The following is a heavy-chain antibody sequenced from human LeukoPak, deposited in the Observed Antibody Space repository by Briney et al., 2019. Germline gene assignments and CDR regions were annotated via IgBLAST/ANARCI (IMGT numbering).Heavy chain of an antibody. CDR3: ASSSRPDAFDI. Sequence: SETLSLTCIVSGGSISSTSYYWGWIRQPPGKGLEWIGNIYYSGSTDYNPSLKSRVTMSVDTSKNQFSLKLSSVTAADTAVYYCASSSRPDAFDIWGQGTMVTVSS. J-gene: IGHJ3*02. CDR2: IYYSGST. CDR1: GGSISSTSYY. V-gene: IGHV4-39*07.